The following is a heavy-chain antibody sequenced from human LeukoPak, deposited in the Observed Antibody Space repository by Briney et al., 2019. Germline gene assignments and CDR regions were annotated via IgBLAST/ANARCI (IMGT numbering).Heavy chain of an antibody. Sequence: GGFLRLSCAASGFSFSDHWLDWVRQAPGKGLEWVASINPDGNKKYSADSVKGRFTISRDNAENSLYLQMNSLRVEDTAFYYCARDLAYSRLDYWGQGMLVTVSS. D-gene: IGHD5-18*01. CDR2: INPDGNKK. CDR1: GFSFSDHW. CDR3: ARDLAYSRLDY. V-gene: IGHV3-7*01. J-gene: IGHJ4*02.